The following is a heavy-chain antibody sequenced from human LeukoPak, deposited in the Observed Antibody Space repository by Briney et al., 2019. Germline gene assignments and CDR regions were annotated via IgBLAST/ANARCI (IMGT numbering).Heavy chain of an antibody. CDR1: GYTFTSNG. D-gene: IGHD4-23*01. J-gene: IGHJ6*03. CDR2: ISGYNGNT. CDR3: ARRPVGYYYYYMDV. Sequence: ASVKVSCKASGYTFTSNGVSWVRQAPGQGLEWMGWISGYNGNTNYAQKLQGRVTMTTDTSTSTAYMELRSLRSDDTAVYYCARRPVGYYYYYMDVWGKGTTVTVSS. V-gene: IGHV1-18*01.